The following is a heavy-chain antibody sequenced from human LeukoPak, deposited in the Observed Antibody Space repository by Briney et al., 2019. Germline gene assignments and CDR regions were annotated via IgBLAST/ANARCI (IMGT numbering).Heavy chain of an antibody. CDR2: ISYDGSNK. Sequence: PGGSLRLSCAASGFTFSSYGMHWVRQAPGKGLEWVAVISYDGSNKYYADSVKGRFTISRDNAKNSLYLQMNSLRAEDTAVYYCARGRQRVDYWGQGTLVTVSS. CDR3: ARGRQRVDY. V-gene: IGHV3-30*03. CDR1: GFTFSSYG. J-gene: IGHJ4*02.